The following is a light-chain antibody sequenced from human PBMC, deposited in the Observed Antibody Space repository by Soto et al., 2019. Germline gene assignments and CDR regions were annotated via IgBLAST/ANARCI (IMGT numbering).Light chain of an antibody. V-gene: IGKV3-15*01. CDR3: QQANSFPLT. Sequence: ERAMTQSPATLSVSPGERPTLSCRASQSVSSDLAWYQQKPGQAPRLLIYGASTRATGIHASFSGSGSGTEFTLTISTLQAEDFATYYCQQANSFPLTFGGGTKVDIK. CDR2: GAS. J-gene: IGKJ4*01. CDR1: QSVSSD.